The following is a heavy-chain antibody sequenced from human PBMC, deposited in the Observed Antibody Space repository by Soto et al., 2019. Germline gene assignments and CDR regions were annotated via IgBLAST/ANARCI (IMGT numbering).Heavy chain of an antibody. Sequence: GGSLRLSCAASGLTFSSYSMNWVRQAPGKGLEWVSDISGSGSSIYYADSVKGRFTISRDNSKNTLYLQMNSLRAEDTAVYYCATSGELWLSCFDYWGQGTLVTVSS. V-gene: IGHV3-23*01. J-gene: IGHJ4*02. CDR1: GLTFSSYS. D-gene: IGHD3-10*01. CDR3: ATSGELWLSCFDY. CDR2: ISGSGSSI.